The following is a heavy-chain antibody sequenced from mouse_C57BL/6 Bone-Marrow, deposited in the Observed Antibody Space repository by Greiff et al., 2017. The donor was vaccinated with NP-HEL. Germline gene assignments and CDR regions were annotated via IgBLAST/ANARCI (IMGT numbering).Heavy chain of an antibody. V-gene: IGHV1-82*01. CDR1: GYAFSSSW. CDR2: IYPGDGDT. Sequence: QVQLKESGPELVKPGASVKISCKASGYAFSSSWMNWVKQRPGKGLEWIGRIYPGDGDTNYTGKFTGKGTLTAAKSSSTAYMQLSSLTSEDSAVYFCARQLSLRYFGGWGQGTTLTVST. CDR3: ARQLSLRYFGG. D-gene: IGHD3-2*02. J-gene: IGHJ2*01.